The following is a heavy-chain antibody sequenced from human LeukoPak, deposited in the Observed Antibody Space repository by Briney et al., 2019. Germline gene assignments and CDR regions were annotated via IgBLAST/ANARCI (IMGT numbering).Heavy chain of an antibody. CDR3: ARGSNYYGSGSLGY. J-gene: IGHJ4*02. Sequence: PGGSLRLSCAASGFTFSSYSMNWVRQAPGKGLEWVSYISSSSTIYYADSVKGRFTISRDNAENSLYLQMNSLRAEDTAVYYCARGSNYYGSGSLGYWGQGTLVTVSS. V-gene: IGHV3-48*01. CDR1: GFTFSSYS. CDR2: ISSSSTI. D-gene: IGHD3-10*01.